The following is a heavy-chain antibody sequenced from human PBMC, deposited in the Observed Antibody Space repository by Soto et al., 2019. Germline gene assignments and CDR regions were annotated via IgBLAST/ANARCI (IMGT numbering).Heavy chain of an antibody. J-gene: IGHJ4*02. CDR3: ATPPGIAAAGPG. CDR1: GFTFSSYG. D-gene: IGHD6-13*01. CDR2: ISYDGSNK. Sequence: GGSLRLSCAASGFTFSSYGMHWVRQAPGKGLEWVAVISYDGSNKYYADSVKGRFTISRDNSKNTLYLQMNSLRAEDTAVYYCATPPGIAAAGPGWGQGTLVTVSS. V-gene: IGHV3-30*03.